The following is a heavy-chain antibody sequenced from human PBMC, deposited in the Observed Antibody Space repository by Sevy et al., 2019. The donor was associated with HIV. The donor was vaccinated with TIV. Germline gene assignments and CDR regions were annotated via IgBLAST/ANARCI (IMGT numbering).Heavy chain of an antibody. D-gene: IGHD1-1*01. J-gene: IGHJ1*01. CDR1: GFTFSSFS. Sequence: GGSLRLSCAASGFTFSSFSMHWVRQAPGKGLEWVATISYDGSSQHYADSVKGRFSIFRDNSRSALHLQMHSLRPEDTAVYFCALERLSSDIAEYFHNWGQGTLVTVSS. CDR2: ISYDGSSQ. V-gene: IGHV3-30-3*01. CDR3: ALERLSSDIAEYFHN.